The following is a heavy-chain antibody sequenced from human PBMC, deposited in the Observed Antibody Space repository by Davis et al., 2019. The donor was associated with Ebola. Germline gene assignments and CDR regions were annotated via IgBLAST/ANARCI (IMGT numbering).Heavy chain of an antibody. Sequence: AASVKVSCKASGGTFSSYAISWVRQAPGQGLEWMGGIIPIFGTANYAQKFQGRVTITADKSTSTAYMELSSLRSEDTAVYYCASKLMQQLVRPYYYGMDVWGQGTTVTVSS. D-gene: IGHD6-13*01. V-gene: IGHV1-69*06. CDR3: ASKLMQQLVRPYYYGMDV. CDR1: GGTFSSYA. J-gene: IGHJ6*02. CDR2: IIPIFGTA.